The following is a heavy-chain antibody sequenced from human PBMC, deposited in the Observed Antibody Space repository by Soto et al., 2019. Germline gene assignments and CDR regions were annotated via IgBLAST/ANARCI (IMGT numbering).Heavy chain of an antibody. CDR2: ISGSGGST. CDR1: GFTFSSYA. CDR3: ASCTYCSSTSCYAGVCYYGMDV. V-gene: IGHV3-23*01. J-gene: IGHJ6*02. Sequence: PGGSLRLSCAASGFTFSSYAMSWVRQAPGKGLEWVSAISGSGGSTYCADSVKGRFTISRDNSKNTLYLQMNSLRAEDTAVYYCASCTYCSSTSCYAGVCYYGMDVWGQGTTVTVSS. D-gene: IGHD2-2*01.